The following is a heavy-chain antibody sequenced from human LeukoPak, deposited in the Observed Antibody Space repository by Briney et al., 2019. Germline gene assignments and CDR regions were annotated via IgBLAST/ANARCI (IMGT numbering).Heavy chain of an antibody. V-gene: IGHV1-69*13. CDR1: GGTFSSYA. D-gene: IGHD6-13*01. J-gene: IGHJ4*02. CDR3: ARDSSSYSPFDY. Sequence: SVKVSCKASGGTFSSYAISWVRQAPGQGLEWMGGIIPIFGTANYAQKFQGRVTITADESTSTAYMELSSLRSEDTAVYYCARDSSSYSPFDYWGQGTLVTVSS. CDR2: IIPIFGTA.